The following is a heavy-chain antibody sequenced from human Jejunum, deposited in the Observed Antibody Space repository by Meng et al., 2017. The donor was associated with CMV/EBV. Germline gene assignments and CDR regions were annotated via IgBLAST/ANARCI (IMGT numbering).Heavy chain of an antibody. CDR3: ARDWGKGGLDY. V-gene: IGHV1-2*06. CDR2: INPDSGST. J-gene: IGHJ4*02. D-gene: IGHD3-16*01. CDR1: GTTFTRYY. Sequence: SSMASGTTFTRYYRHWVGQAPGQGLGWMGRINPDSGSTNYAQKFQDRVSLTTDTSISKAYMELVWLRSDDTALYYCARDWGKGGLDYWGQGTLVTVSS.